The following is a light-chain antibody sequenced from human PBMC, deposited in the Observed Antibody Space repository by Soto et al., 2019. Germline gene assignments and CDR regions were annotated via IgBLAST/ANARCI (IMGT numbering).Light chain of an antibody. Sequence: QSVLAQPASVSGSPGQSTIISCTGTSGDVGAYNHVSWYQHHPGKAPKLMIYDVSNRPSGVSNRFSGSKSGYTASLTISGLLAEDEADYYCNSHTISNTRVFGTGTKVTV. CDR1: SGDVGAYNH. J-gene: IGLJ1*01. V-gene: IGLV2-14*01. CDR2: DVS. CDR3: NSHTISNTRV.